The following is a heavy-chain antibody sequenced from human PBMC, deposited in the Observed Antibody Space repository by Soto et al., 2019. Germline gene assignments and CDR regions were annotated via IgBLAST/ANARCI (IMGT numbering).Heavy chain of an antibody. V-gene: IGHV1-18*01. CDR1: GYTFRNFG. CDR2: ISAYNAHA. CDR3: ARGNSDFDY. Sequence: QIQLLQSGAEVKKLGASVKVTCKASGYTFRNFGISWVRQAPGQGLEWLGWISAYNAHANYAQKFQGRLTMTADTSTSTAYMELRSLRSDDTAVYYCARGNSDFDYWGQGTLVTVSS. D-gene: IGHD6-13*01. J-gene: IGHJ4*02.